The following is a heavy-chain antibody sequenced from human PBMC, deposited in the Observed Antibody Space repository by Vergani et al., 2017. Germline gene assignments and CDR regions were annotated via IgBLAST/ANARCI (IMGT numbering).Heavy chain of an antibody. CDR1: GFTFSSYA. Sequence: EVQLLESGGNLIQPGGSLRLSCGASGFTFSSYAMTWVRLAPGKGLQWVSAISGSGGNTFYTDSVKGRFTISRDNSKDTLYLQMNSLRVEDTAIYYCVGGSGSYYYYYYMDVWGKGTTVTVSS. V-gene: IGHV3-23*01. D-gene: IGHD3-10*01. J-gene: IGHJ6*03. CDR2: ISGSGGNT. CDR3: VGGSGSYYYYYYMDV.